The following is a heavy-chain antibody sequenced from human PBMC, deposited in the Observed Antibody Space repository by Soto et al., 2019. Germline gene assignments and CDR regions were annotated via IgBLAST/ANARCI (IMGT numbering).Heavy chain of an antibody. Sequence: RRLSCAASGFTFSSYAMSWVRQAPGKGLEWVSAISGSGGSTYYADSVKGRFTISRDNSKNTLYLQMNSLRAEDTAAYYCAKIGSYYPHDAFDIWGQGTMVTVSS. CDR2: ISGSGGST. J-gene: IGHJ3*02. V-gene: IGHV3-23*01. CDR3: AKIGSYYPHDAFDI. CDR1: GFTFSSYA. D-gene: IGHD1-26*01.